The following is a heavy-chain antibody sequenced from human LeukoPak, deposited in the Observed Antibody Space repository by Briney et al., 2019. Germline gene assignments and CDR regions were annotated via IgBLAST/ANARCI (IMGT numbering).Heavy chain of an antibody. V-gene: IGHV3-30*18. D-gene: IGHD6-13*01. CDR1: GFTFSKYG. J-gene: IGHJ4*02. CDR2: ISYDGGEQ. Sequence: PGTSLRLSCAASGFTFSKYGMHWVRQAPGKELEWVAVISYDGGEQHYGDSVKGRFSISRDNSKNTLYLQMNSLRAEDTAVYYCAKDRRTIAAAGFDYWGQGTLVTVSS. CDR3: AKDRRTIAAAGFDY.